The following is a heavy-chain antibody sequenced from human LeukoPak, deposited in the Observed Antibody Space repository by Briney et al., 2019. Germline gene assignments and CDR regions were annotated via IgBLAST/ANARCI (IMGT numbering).Heavy chain of an antibody. CDR1: GGSISSSSYY. CDR3: ARNWNDGRFDY. Sequence: SETLSLTCTVSGGSISSSSYYWGWIRQPPGKGLEWIGSLYYSGSTYHNPSLKSRVTISVDTSKNQFSLKLSSVTAADTAVYYCARNWNDGRFDYWGQGTLVTVSS. J-gene: IGHJ4*02. V-gene: IGHV4-39*07. D-gene: IGHD1-1*01. CDR2: LYYSGST.